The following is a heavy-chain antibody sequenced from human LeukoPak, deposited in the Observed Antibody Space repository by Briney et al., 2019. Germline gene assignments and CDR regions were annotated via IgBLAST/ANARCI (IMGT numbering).Heavy chain of an antibody. D-gene: IGHD5-12*01. CDR2: ISTSSSTI. J-gene: IGHJ4*02. Sequence: PGGSLRLSCAASGFTFSSYSMDWVRQAPGKGLEWVSYISTSSSTIYYADSVKGRFTISRDNAKNSLYLQMNSLRDEDTAVYYCARGATIGYSGYDYFDYWGQGTLVTVSS. CDR1: GFTFSSYS. CDR3: ARGATIGYSGYDYFDY. V-gene: IGHV3-48*02.